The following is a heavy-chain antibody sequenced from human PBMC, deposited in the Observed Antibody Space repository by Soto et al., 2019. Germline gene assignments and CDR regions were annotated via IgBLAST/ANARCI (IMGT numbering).Heavy chain of an antibody. V-gene: IGHV4-39*01. CDR1: SGSISVTNVF. D-gene: IGHD1-20*01. CDR3: ARITGRHLDY. CDR2: VDYSGTA. Sequence: SDTLSLTGTVSSGSISVTNVFWGRVRLPPGKGVEWIGKVDYSGTAYFSPSLATRVTFHVDTSKNQFSLTLYSVTAADTAVYYCARITGRHLDYWGQGILVTVS. J-gene: IGHJ4*02.